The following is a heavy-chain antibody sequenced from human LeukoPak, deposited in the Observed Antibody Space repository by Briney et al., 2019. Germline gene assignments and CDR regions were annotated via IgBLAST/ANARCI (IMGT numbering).Heavy chain of an antibody. D-gene: IGHD3-3*01. J-gene: IGHJ6*02. Sequence: SQTLSLTRTVSGGSISSGSYYWSWIRQPAGKGLEWIGRIYTSGSTNYNPSLKSRVTISVDTSKNQFSLKLSSVTAADTAVYYCARGRDDFWRNYYYYYGMDVWGQGTTVTVSS. CDR3: ARGRDDFWRNYYYYYGMDV. CDR2: IYTSGST. V-gene: IGHV4-61*02. CDR1: GGSISSGSYY.